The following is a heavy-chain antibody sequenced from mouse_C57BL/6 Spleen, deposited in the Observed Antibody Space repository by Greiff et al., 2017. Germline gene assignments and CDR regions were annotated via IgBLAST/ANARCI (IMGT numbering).Heavy chain of an antibody. CDR2: INPSNGGT. Sequence: QVQLKQPGTELVKPGASVKLSCKASGYTFTSYWMHWVKQRPGQGLEWIGNINPSNGGTNYNEKFKSKATLTVDKSSSTAYMQLSSLTSEDSAVYYCALYGSSYAWFAYWGQGTLVTVSA. D-gene: IGHD1-1*01. J-gene: IGHJ3*01. CDR1: GYTFTSYW. CDR3: ALYGSSYAWFAY. V-gene: IGHV1-53*01.